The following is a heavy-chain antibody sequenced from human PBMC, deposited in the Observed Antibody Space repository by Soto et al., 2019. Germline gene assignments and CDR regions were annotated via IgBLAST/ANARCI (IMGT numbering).Heavy chain of an antibody. CDR1: GFTVSGNF. V-gene: IGHV3-53*01. J-gene: IGHJ4*02. CDR3: ARVNPPYP. CDR2: LYSGGGT. Sequence: EVQLVESGGGLIQPGGSLRLSCAASGFTVSGNFMSWVRQPPGKGLEWVSVLYSGGGTYYADSVKGRFTISRDNSKNTLYLHMHSLSAEDSAVYYCARVNPPYPWGQGTLVTVSS.